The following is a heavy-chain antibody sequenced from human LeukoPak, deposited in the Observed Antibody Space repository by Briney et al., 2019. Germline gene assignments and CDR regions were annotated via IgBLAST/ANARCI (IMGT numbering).Heavy chain of an antibody. V-gene: IGHV3-23*01. Sequence: GGSLRLSCAASGFTFSSYSMNWVRQAPGKGLEWVSAITGSGVGTYYADSVKGRFTISRDKSKNTLYLQMNSLSAADTAVYYCAKVRCSSKSCSDDYWGQGTLVTVSS. CDR1: GFTFSSYS. CDR3: AKVRCSSKSCSDDY. D-gene: IGHD2-2*01. CDR2: ITGSGVGT. J-gene: IGHJ4*02.